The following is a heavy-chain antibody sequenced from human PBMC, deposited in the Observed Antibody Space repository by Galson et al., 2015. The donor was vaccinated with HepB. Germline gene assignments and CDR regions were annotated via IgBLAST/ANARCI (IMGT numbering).Heavy chain of an antibody. J-gene: IGHJ4*02. CDR2: ISGSSEST. CDR3: AKGGSSLAWYPFDY. V-gene: IGHV3-23*01. CDR1: GFTFSSYA. D-gene: IGHD2-2*01. Sequence: SLRLSCAASGFTFSSYAMSWVHQAPGKGLEWVSGISGSSESTYYADSAKGRFTISRDNSKNMLYLQMNSLRAEDTAVYYCAKGGSSLAWYPFDYWGQGTLVTVSS.